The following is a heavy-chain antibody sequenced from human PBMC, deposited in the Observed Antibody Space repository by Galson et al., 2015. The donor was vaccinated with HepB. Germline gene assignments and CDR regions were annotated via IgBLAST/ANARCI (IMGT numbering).Heavy chain of an antibody. V-gene: IGHV1-46*03. CDR2: IDPSNAAT. CDR3: AREAPGTLYFDY. Sequence: SVKVSCKASGYIFATYFLHWVRQAPGQGLEYVGMIDPSNAATNFAQRFQGRVTMTRDTSTSTVYMDLSGLTSKDTAVYYCAREAPGTLYFDYWGQGTLVTVSS. D-gene: IGHD2-2*01. CDR1: GYIFATYF. J-gene: IGHJ4*02.